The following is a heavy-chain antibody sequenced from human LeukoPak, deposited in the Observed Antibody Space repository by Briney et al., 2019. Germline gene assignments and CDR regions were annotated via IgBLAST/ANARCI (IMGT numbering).Heavy chain of an antibody. CDR2: IYHSGST. D-gene: IGHD4-11*01. CDR3: ARGNYGSASDI. J-gene: IGHJ3*02. CDR1: GGSISSGGYS. V-gene: IGHV4-30-2*01. Sequence: SETLSLTCAVSGGSISSGGYSWSWIRQPPGKGLEWIGYIYHSGSTYYNPSLKSRVTISVDRSKNQFSLKLSSVTAADTAVYYCARGNYGSASDIWGQGTMVTDSS.